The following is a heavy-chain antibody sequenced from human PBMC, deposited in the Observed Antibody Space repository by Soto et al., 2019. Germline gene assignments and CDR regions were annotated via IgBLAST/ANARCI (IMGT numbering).Heavy chain of an antibody. V-gene: IGHV1-18*01. CDR3: ARDPPYSAFDY. Sequence: QVQLVQSGAEVKKPGASVKVSCKASGYTFTSYGISWVRQAPGQGLEWMGWISAYNGNTNYAQKLQGRVTMTTDTPTSTGHMELRSLRSDDTAVYYCARDPPYSAFDYWGQGTLVTVSS. CDR1: GYTFTSYG. D-gene: IGHD2-15*01. J-gene: IGHJ4*02. CDR2: ISAYNGNT.